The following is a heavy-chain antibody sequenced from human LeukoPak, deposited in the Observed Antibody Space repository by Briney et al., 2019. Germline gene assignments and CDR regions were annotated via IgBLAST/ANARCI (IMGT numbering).Heavy chain of an antibody. J-gene: IGHJ4*02. CDR1: GDSISDSDY. Sequence: PSETLSLTCTVSGDSISDSDYWGWIRPPPGKGLEWIGSIYYTGSTYYNPSLKSRLTISVDTSNNQFSLKLNSVTAADTAIYYCARLFGRGYHSSGPQSYWSQGTLVTVSS. CDR2: IYYTGST. D-gene: IGHD3-22*01. CDR3: ARLFGRGYHSSGPQSY. V-gene: IGHV4-39*01.